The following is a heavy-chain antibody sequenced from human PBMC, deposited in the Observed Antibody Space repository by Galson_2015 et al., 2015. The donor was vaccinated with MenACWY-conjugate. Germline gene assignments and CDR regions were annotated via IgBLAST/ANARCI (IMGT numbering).Heavy chain of an antibody. J-gene: IGHJ4*02. CDR1: GFTFNKFD. D-gene: IGHD3-10*01. CDR3: AKGLTTWRGVIITWAFDF. CDR2: ISASGGSR. V-gene: IGHV3-23*01. Sequence: SLRLSCATSGFTFNKFDMAWVRQAPGKGLEWVARISASGGSRFYTDSVKGRFTISRDNSRNTLDLQMNNLAAEDTALYYCAKGLTTWRGVIITWAFDFWGQGSLVTVSS.